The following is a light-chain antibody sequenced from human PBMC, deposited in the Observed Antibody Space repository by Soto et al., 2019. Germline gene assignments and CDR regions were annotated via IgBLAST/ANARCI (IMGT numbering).Light chain of an antibody. CDR3: QQYFNWPET. Sequence: EIVMTQSPATLSVSPGERATLSCRASQTVRSSLAWYQQKPGQAPRLLFYAASTWATGIPARFSGSGSETEFTVTISSLQSEDFAVYYCQQYFNWPETFGQGTKVEIK. V-gene: IGKV3-15*01. CDR1: QTVRSS. J-gene: IGKJ1*01. CDR2: AAS.